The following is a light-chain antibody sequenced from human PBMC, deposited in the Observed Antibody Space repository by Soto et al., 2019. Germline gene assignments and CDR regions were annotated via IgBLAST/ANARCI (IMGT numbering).Light chain of an antibody. J-gene: IGLJ1*01. CDR1: SSNIGSNY. CDR3: AAWDDSLSGPDV. V-gene: IGLV1-47*01. CDR2: RNN. Sequence: QSVLTQPPSASGTPGQRVTISCSGSSSNIGSNYVYWYQQLPGTAPKLLIYRNNQRPSGVPDRFSGSKSGTSASLAISRLRFDDESDYYCAAWDDSLSGPDVFGTGTKVTVL.